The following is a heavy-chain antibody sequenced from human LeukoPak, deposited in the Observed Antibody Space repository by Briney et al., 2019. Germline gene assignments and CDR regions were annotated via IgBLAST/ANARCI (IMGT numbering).Heavy chain of an antibody. D-gene: IGHD2-2*01. CDR1: GYTFTSYG. V-gene: IGHV1-69*13. Sequence: GASVKVSCKASGYTFTSYGISWVRQAPGQGLEWMGGIIPIFGTANYAQKFQGRVTITADESTSTAYMELSSLRSEDTAVYYCARGVVPANYNWFDPWGQGTLVTVSS. J-gene: IGHJ5*02. CDR2: IIPIFGTA. CDR3: ARGVVPANYNWFDP.